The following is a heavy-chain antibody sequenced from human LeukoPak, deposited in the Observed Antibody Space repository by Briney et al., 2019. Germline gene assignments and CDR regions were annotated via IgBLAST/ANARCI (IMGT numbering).Heavy chain of an antibody. V-gene: IGHV3-7*03. CDR2: INQDGSER. Sequence: PGESLRLSCPVSGFTFSSYWMSWVRQAPGKGLEWVANINQDGSERYYVDSVKGRFTISRDNAKNSLFLQMNSLRAEDTAVYYCATNGGGDSGYGNFDYWGQGTLVTVSS. D-gene: IGHD5-12*01. CDR3: ATNGGGDSGYGNFDY. CDR1: GFTFSSYW. J-gene: IGHJ4*02.